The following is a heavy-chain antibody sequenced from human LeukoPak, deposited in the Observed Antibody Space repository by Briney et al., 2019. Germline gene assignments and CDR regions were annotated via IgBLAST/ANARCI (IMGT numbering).Heavy chain of an antibody. CDR2: ISSSGSTI. CDR1: GFTFSDYY. D-gene: IGHD6-19*01. V-gene: IGHV3-11*01. Sequence: PGGSLRLSCAASGFTFSDYYMSWIRQAPGKGLEWVSYISSSGSTIYYADSVKGRFTISRDNAKNSLFLQMNSLRAEDTAVYYCARRAYSSGWYFFDYWGRGTLVTVSS. J-gene: IGHJ4*02. CDR3: ARRAYSSGWYFFDY.